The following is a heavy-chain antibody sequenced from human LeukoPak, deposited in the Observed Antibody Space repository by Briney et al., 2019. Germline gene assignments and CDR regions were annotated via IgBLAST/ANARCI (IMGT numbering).Heavy chain of an antibody. CDR2: IKEDGSEK. CDR1: GFTFSNYW. V-gene: IGHV3-7*01. J-gene: IGHJ4*02. Sequence: PGGSLSLSCAASGFTFSNYWMSWVRQAPGKGLERVANIKEDGSEKYYVDSVKGRFTISRDNARNSLYLQMNSLRAEDTAVYYCASGRQLGHWGQGTLVTVSS. CDR3: ASGRQLGH. D-gene: IGHD6-13*01.